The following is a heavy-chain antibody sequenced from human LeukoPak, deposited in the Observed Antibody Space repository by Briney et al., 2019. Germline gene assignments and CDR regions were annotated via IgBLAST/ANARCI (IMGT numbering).Heavy chain of an antibody. Sequence: PGGSLRLSCEASGFTFSRYGMSWVRQAPGKGLEWVSSISSSSSYIYYADSVKGRFTISRDNAKNSLYLQMNSLRAEDTAVYYCAELGITMIGGVWGKGTTVTISS. CDR3: AELGITMIGGV. CDR1: GFTFSRYG. J-gene: IGHJ6*04. V-gene: IGHV3-21*01. CDR2: ISSSSSYI. D-gene: IGHD3-10*02.